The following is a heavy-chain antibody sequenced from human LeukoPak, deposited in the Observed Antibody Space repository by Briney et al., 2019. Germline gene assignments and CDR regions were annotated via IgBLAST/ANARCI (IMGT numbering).Heavy chain of an antibody. CDR1: GGSFIGFH. V-gene: IGHV4-34*01. CDR2: INHSGST. D-gene: IGHD3-22*01. J-gene: IGHJ4*02. CDR3: ARQYLNYYYDSSGYSLGY. Sequence: PSETLSLTCAVYGGSFIGFHWNWIRQAPGKGLEWIGEINHSGSTNYNPSLKSRVTISVDTSKNQFSLKLSSVTAADTAVYYCARQYLNYYYDSSGYSLGYWGQGTLVTVSS.